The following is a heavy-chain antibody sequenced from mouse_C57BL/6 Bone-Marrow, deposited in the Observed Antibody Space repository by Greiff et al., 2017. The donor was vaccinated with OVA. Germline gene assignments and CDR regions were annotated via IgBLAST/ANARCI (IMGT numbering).Heavy chain of an antibody. D-gene: IGHD1-1*02. CDR1: GFSLSTSGMG. Sequence: ESGPGILQSSQTLSLTCSFSGFSLSTSGMGVSWIRQPSGKGLEWLAHIYWGDDKRYTPFLKSGLTIYKDTSRNQVFLKITSVDAADTATYDCALRRLSYYAMDYWGQGTSVTVSS. CDR2: IYWGDDK. J-gene: IGHJ4*01. CDR3: ALRRLSYYAMDY. V-gene: IGHV8-12*01.